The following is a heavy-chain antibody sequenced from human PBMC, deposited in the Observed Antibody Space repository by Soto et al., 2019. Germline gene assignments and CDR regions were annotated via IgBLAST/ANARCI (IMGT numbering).Heavy chain of an antibody. CDR2: IYYSGST. CDR1: GGSISSYY. D-gene: IGHD3-22*01. CDR3: ARPTYYYDSSGYDDAFDI. J-gene: IGHJ3*02. V-gene: IGHV4-59*01. Sequence: SGTLDITCAVCGGSISSYYWSWIRQHPGKGLEWIGYIYYSGSTNYNPSLKSRVTISVDTSKNQFSLKLSSVTAADTAVYYCARPTYYYDSSGYDDAFDIWGQGTMVTVSS.